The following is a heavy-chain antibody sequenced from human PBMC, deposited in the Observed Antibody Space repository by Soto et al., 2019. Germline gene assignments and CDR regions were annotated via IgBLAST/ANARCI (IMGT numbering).Heavy chain of an antibody. Sequence: GASVKVSCKASGYTFTTYYMHWVRQAPGQGLEWMGIIYPSGGSTSYAQKFQGRVTMTRDTSTSTVYMELSSLRSEGTAVYYCARESLAVAGTGGGFDIWGQGTMVTVSS. J-gene: IGHJ3*02. CDR3: ARESLAVAGTGGGFDI. CDR2: IYPSGGST. V-gene: IGHV1-46*01. CDR1: GYTFTTYY. D-gene: IGHD6-19*01.